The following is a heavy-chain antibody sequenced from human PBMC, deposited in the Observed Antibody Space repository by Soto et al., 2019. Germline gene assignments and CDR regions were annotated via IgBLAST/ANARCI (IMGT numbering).Heavy chain of an antibody. J-gene: IGHJ4*02. CDR1: GGSINSYY. CDR3: ARGPGGFGDFSLDY. D-gene: IGHD3-10*01. Sequence: QVQLQESGPGLVKPSETLSLTCTVSGGSINSYYWSWIRQPAGKGLEWIGRIYSGGSTNYNPSLKSPVTMSVDTSKNQFSLKVTSVAAADTAVYYCARGPGGFGDFSLDYWGQGTLVTVAP. CDR2: IYSGGST. V-gene: IGHV4-4*07.